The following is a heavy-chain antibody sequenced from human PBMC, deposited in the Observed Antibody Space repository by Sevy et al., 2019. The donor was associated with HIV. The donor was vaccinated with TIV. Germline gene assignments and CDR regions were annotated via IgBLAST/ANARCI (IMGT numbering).Heavy chain of an antibody. V-gene: IGHV3-23*01. J-gene: IGHJ4*02. Sequence: GGSLRLSCAASGFTFSIYAMSWVRQAPGKGLEWVSLISFSGGSSHYADSVKGRFTISRDNSKNPLYLQMSSLRAEDTAVYYCAKDRVSGTYYTGDFDYWGQGTLVTVSS. CDR2: ISFSGGSS. CDR1: GFTFSIYA. D-gene: IGHD3-10*01. CDR3: AKDRVSGTYYTGDFDY.